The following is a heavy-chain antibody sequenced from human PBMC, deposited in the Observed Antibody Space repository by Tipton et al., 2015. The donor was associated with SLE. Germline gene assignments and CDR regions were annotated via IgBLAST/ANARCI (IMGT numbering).Heavy chain of an antibody. CDR3: NYYGSGSYYYYYYGMDV. D-gene: IGHD3-10*01. CDR1: GGSISSYY. CDR2: INHSGST. Sequence: LSCTVSGGSISSYYWSWIRQPPGKGLEWIGEINHSGSTNYNPSLKSRVTISVDTSKNQFSLKLSSVTAADTAVYYCNYYGSGSYYYYYYGMDVWGQGTTVTVSS. J-gene: IGHJ6*02. V-gene: IGHV4-34*03.